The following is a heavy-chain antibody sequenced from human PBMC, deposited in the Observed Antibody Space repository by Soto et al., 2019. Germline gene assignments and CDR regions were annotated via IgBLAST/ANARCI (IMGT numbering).Heavy chain of an antibody. CDR3: ARDRTGDLMADSYGMDV. V-gene: IGHV3-30-3*01. CDR1: GFTLSNYA. CDR2: ISYDGTNK. D-gene: IGHD3-9*01. Sequence: GGSLRLSCAASGFTLSNYAIHWVRQAPGKGLEWVAVISYDGTNKYYADSVKGRFTISRDNSKNTLYLQMNSLRAEDTALYYCARDRTGDLMADSYGMDVRAQRTTVTVSS. J-gene: IGHJ6*02.